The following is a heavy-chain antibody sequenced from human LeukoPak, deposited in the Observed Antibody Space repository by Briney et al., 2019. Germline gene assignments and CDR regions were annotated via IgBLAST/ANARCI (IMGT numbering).Heavy chain of an antibody. CDR3: AKVDYYDSSAEAYYFDY. V-gene: IGHV3-30*18. CDR1: GFTFSDYG. J-gene: IGHJ4*02. CDR2: ISYDGSNK. D-gene: IGHD3-22*01. Sequence: GGSLRLSCAASGFTFSDYGMHWVRQAPGKGLEWVAVISYDGSNKYYADSVKGRFTISRDNSKNTLYLQMNSLRAEDTAVYYCAKVDYYDSSAEAYYFDYWGRGTLVTVSS.